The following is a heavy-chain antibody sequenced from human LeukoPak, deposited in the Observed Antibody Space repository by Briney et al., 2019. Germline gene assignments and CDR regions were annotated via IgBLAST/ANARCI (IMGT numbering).Heavy chain of an antibody. CDR2: IIPIFGTA. CDR3: ARDVPSSSWETFDY. Sequence: SVKVSCKASGGTFSSYAISWVRQAPGQGLEWMGRIIPIFGTANYAQKFQGRVTITTDESTRTAYMELSSLRSEDTAVYYCARDVPSSSWETFDYWGQGTLVTVSS. J-gene: IGHJ4*02. V-gene: IGHV1-69*05. D-gene: IGHD6-13*01. CDR1: GGTFSSYA.